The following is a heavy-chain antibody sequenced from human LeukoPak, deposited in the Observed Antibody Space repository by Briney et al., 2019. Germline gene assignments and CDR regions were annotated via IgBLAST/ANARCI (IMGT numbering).Heavy chain of an antibody. Sequence: PGGSLRLSCAASGFTFSNFWIYWVRHAPGKGLVRVSRINGDGSETIHADSVKGRFTISRDNAKNTLYLQMNSLRTEDTAVYYCARVRRGDDFNPFDYWGQGTLVTVSS. J-gene: IGHJ4*02. CDR3: ARVRRGDDFNPFDY. D-gene: IGHD3-16*01. CDR1: GFTFSNFW. CDR2: INGDGSET. V-gene: IGHV3-74*01.